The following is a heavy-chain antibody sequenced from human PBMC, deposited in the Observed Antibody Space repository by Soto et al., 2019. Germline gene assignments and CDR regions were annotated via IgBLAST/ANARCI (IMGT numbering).Heavy chain of an antibody. J-gene: IGHJ4*02. CDR1: GFTFSDDY. D-gene: IGHD5-18*01. CDR2: ISSSGGTI. CDR3: ARASSPRDPWLDY. Sequence: PGGSLRLSCGASGFTFSDDYMSWIRQAPGKGLEWVSYISSSGGTIYYADSVKGRFTISRDNAKNSLFLQMNSLRADDTAVYYCARASSPRDPWLDYWGQGTLGTVSS. V-gene: IGHV3-11*01.